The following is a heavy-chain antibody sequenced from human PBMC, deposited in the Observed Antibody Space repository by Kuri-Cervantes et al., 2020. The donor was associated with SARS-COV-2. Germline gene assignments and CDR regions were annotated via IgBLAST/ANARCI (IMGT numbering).Heavy chain of an antibody. CDR3: ARSFRYSGSWSNWFDP. Sequence: GSLRLSCAVYGGSFSGYYWSWIRQPPGKGLEWIGKINHSGSTNYNPSLKSRVTISVDTSKNQFSLKLSSVTAAETAVYYCARSFRYSGSWSNWFDPWGQGTLVTVSS. CDR2: INHSGST. V-gene: IGHV4-34*01. CDR1: GGSFSGYY. J-gene: IGHJ5*02. D-gene: IGHD1-26*01.